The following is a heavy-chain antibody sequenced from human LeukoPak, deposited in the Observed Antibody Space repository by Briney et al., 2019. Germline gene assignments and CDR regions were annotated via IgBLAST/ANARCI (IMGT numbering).Heavy chain of an antibody. CDR2: ISSSSSTI. V-gene: IGHV3-48*01. CDR1: GFTFSSYS. CDR3: ARDSLVRDLPPSYNYYGIDV. Sequence: GGSLRLFCAACGFTFSSYSMNWVRQAPGKGLEWVSYISSSSSTIYYADSVKGRFTISRDNAKNSLYLQMNSLRAEDTAVYYCARDSLVRDLPPSYNYYGIDVWPQSTTHTV. D-gene: IGHD3-10*01. J-gene: IGHJ6*02.